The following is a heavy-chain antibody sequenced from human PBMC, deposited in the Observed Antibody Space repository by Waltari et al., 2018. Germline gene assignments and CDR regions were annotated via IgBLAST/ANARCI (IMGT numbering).Heavy chain of an antibody. Sequence: QVQLVQSGAEVKKPGASVKVSYKASGYTFTSYYMHWVRQATGQGLEWMGIINPSGGSTSYAQKFQGRVTMTRDTSTSTVYMELSSLRSEDTAVYYCARTLPIAAARRGWFDPWGQGTLVTVSS. CDR2: INPSGGST. V-gene: IGHV1-46*01. D-gene: IGHD6-13*01. CDR1: GYTFTSYY. CDR3: ARTLPIAAARRGWFDP. J-gene: IGHJ5*02.